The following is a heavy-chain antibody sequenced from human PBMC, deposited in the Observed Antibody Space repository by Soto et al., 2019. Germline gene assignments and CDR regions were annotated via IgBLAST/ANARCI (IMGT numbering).Heavy chain of an antibody. CDR3: ARAYYDILTGYGISYGMDV. CDR2: IYYSGST. CDR1: GGSISSYY. D-gene: IGHD3-9*01. J-gene: IGHJ6*02. Sequence: SETLSLTRPVSGGSISSYYWSWIRQPPGKGLEWIGYIYYSGSTNYNPSLKSRVTISVDTSKNQFSLKLSSVTAADTAVYYCARAYYDILTGYGISYGMDVWGQGTTVTVSS. V-gene: IGHV4-59*01.